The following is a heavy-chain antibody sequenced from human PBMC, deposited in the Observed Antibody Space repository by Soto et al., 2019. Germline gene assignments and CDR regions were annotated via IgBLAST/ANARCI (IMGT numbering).Heavy chain of an antibody. D-gene: IGHD4-17*01. Sequence: ASVKVSCKASGYTFTGYHLHWVRQAPGQGLEWLGGINPNTGSAHYAQMFLGRVTMPRDTPISTAYTKLSGLRSDDTAVDYCARARPPPFGDPGDSWGPGTMVTVYS. J-gene: IGHJ4*02. CDR2: INPNTGSA. CDR1: GYTFTGYH. CDR3: ARARPPPFGDPGDS. V-gene: IGHV1-2*02.